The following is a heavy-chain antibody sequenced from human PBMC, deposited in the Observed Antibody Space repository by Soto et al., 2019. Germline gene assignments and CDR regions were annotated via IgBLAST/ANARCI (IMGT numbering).Heavy chain of an antibody. D-gene: IGHD3-9*01. CDR1: GYTFTSYG. CDR3: ARDRHDILTGYYMAPQAFDI. J-gene: IGHJ3*02. CDR2: ISAYNGNT. Sequence: GASVKVSCKASGYTFTSYGISWVRQAPGQGLEWMGWISAYNGNTNYAQKLQGRVTMTTDTSTSTAYMELRSLRSDDTAVYYCARDRHDILTGYYMAPQAFDIWGQGTMVTVSS. V-gene: IGHV1-18*01.